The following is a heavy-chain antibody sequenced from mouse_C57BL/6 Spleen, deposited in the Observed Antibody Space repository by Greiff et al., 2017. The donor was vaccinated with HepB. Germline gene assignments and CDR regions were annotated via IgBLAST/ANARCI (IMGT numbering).Heavy chain of an antibody. CDR1: GYTFTSYW. V-gene: IGHV1-50*01. Sequence: VQLQQPGAELVKPGASVKLSCKASGYTFTSYWMQWVKQRPGQGLEWIGEIDPSDSYTNYNQKFKGKATLTVDTSSSTAYMQLSSLTSEDSAVYYCARRTAVASTGYFDVRGTGTTVTVSS. CDR3: ARRTAVASTGYFDV. D-gene: IGHD1-1*01. J-gene: IGHJ1*03. CDR2: IDPSDSYT.